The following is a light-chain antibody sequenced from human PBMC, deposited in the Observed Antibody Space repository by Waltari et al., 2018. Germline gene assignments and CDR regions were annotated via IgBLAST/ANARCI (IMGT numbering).Light chain of an antibody. V-gene: IGLV4-69*01. CDR2: VNSDGSH. J-gene: IGLJ3*02. Sequence: QLVLTQSPSASASLGASVKLTCTLSSGHSTNVIAWLQKRPEEGPRYLMKVNSDGSHNKGDEIPGRFSGSSSGAERYLTISSRQSEDEADYYCQTGGHGTWVFGGGTKLTVL. CDR1: SGHSTNV. CDR3: QTGGHGTWV.